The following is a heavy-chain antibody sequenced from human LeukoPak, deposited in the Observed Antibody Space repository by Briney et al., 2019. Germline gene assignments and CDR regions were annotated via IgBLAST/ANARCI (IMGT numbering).Heavy chain of an antibody. V-gene: IGHV1-8*01. J-gene: IGHJ6*03. CDR1: GYTFTSYD. D-gene: IGHD2-2*01. CDR3: ARGPRCSSTSCYWDYYYYMDV. Sequence: GASVKVSCKASGYTFTSYDINWVRQATGQGLEWMGWMNPNSGNTGYAQKFQGRVTMTRNTSISTAYMELSSLRSEDTAVYYCARGPRCSSTSCYWDYYYYMDVWGKGTTVTVSS. CDR2: MNPNSGNT.